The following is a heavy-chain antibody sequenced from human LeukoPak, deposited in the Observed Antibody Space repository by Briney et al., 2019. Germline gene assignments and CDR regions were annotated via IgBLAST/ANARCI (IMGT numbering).Heavy chain of an antibody. CDR2: ISAYNGNT. Sequence: GASVTVSCKASGYTFTSYGISWVRQAPGQGLEWMGWISAYNGNTNYAQKLQGRVTMTTDTSTSTAYMELRSLRSDDTAVYYCARDQDIVVVPAAMRPYYYYGMDVWGQGTTVTVSS. CDR3: ARDQDIVVVPAAMRPYYYYGMDV. V-gene: IGHV1-18*01. J-gene: IGHJ6*02. D-gene: IGHD2-2*01. CDR1: GYTFTSYG.